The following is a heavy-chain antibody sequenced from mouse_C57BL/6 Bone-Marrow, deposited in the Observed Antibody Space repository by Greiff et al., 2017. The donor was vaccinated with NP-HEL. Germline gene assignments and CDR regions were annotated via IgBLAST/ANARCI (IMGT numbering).Heavy chain of an antibody. CDR2: IYPGDGDT. J-gene: IGHJ2*01. Sequence: QVQLQQSGPELVKPGASVKISCKASGYTFSTSWMNWMKQRPGKGLEWIGRIYPGDGDTHYSGNFEGKASLTADKSSNSAYMQLSRLTSEDSAVYVRARGESWGAFFDYRGQGTTLT. CDR3: ARGESWGAFFDY. CDR1: GYTFSTSW. V-gene: IGHV1-82*01.